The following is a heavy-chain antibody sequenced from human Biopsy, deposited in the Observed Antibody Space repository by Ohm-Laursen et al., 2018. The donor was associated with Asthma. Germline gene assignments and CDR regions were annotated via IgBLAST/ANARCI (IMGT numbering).Heavy chain of an antibody. CDR1: GGSISSGGYY. Sequence: SQTLSLTCTVSGGSISSGGYYWSWIRQPPGKGLEWIGYIYYSGSTYYNPSPKSRVTISVDTSKNQFSLKLSSVTAADTAVYYCARGIGLSGYDFWSGYSATPNWFDPWGQGTLVTVSS. CDR2: IYYSGST. V-gene: IGHV4-31*03. D-gene: IGHD3-3*01. CDR3: ARGIGLSGYDFWSGYSATPNWFDP. J-gene: IGHJ5*02.